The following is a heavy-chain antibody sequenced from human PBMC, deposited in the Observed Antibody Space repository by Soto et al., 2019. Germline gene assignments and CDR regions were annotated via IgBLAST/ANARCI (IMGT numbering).Heavy chain of an antibody. Sequence: SETLSLTCTVSGGSISSYYWSWIRQPPGKGLEWIGYIYYSGSTNYNPSLKSRVTISVDTSKNQFSLKLSSVTAADTAVYYCAREGSSGWYKNAFDIWGQGTMVTVSS. CDR1: GGSISSYY. CDR2: IYYSGST. CDR3: AREGSSGWYKNAFDI. J-gene: IGHJ3*02. V-gene: IGHV4-59*01. D-gene: IGHD6-19*01.